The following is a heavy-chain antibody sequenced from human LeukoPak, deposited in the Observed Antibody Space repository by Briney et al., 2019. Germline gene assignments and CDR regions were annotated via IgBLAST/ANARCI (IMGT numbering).Heavy chain of an antibody. J-gene: IGHJ4*02. CDR3: ARGSSADTTMGDY. CDR2: IASSSSHI. Sequence: GGSLRLSCAASGFTFSSHSMNWVRQAPGKGLEWVSSIASSSSHIYYADSVKGRFTISRDNGKNSLYLQMSSLRAEDTAVYYCARGSSADTTMGDYWGLGTLVTVSS. D-gene: IGHD5-18*01. CDR1: GFTFSSHS. V-gene: IGHV3-21*01.